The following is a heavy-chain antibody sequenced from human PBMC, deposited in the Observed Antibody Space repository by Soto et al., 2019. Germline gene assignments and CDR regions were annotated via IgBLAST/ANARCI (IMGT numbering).Heavy chain of an antibody. D-gene: IGHD5-12*01. J-gene: IGHJ5*02. CDR2: INHSGST. Sequence: SETLSLTYAVYGGSFSGYYWSWIRQPPGKGLEWIGEINHSGSTNYNPSLKSRVTISVDTSKNQFSLKLSSVTAADTAVYYCTVAPMDWFDPWGQGTLVTVSS. CDR3: TVAPMDWFDP. CDR1: GGSFSGYY. V-gene: IGHV4-34*01.